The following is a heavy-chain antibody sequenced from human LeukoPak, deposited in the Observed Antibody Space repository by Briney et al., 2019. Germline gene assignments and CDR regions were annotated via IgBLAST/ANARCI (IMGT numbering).Heavy chain of an antibody. CDR2: TNPNSDDT. J-gene: IGHJ6*03. CDR1: GYTFTGYY. CDR3: ARGKYYYGSGSYYNVKYYYYMDV. D-gene: IGHD3-10*01. V-gene: IGHV1-2*02. Sequence: ASVKVSCKASGYTFTGYYLHWVRQAPGQGLEWMGWTNPNSDDTNYAQTFRGRVTMTRNTSISTAYMELSSLRSEDTAVYYCARGKYYYGSGSYYNVKYYYYMDVWGKGTTVTISS.